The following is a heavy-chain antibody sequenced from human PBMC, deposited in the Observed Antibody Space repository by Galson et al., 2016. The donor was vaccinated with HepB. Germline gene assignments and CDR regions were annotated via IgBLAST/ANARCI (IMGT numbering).Heavy chain of an antibody. CDR2: INTSGGTT. V-gene: IGHV1-46*01. Sequence: SVKVSCKASGYTFTSYYMHWVRQAPGQGLEWMGIINTSGGTTSYAQKFQGRVTMTRDTYTSTVYMELSSLRSEDTAVYYCERNIEVAGTAIDYWGQGTLVTVSS. CDR3: ERNIEVAGTAIDY. D-gene: IGHD6-13*01. J-gene: IGHJ4*02. CDR1: GYTFTSYY.